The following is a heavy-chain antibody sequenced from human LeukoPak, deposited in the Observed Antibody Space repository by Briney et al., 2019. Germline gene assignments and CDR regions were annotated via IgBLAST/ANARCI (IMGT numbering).Heavy chain of an antibody. J-gene: IGHJ5*02. V-gene: IGHV3-11*04. CDR2: ISTSGSSI. D-gene: IGHD3-22*01. CDR1: GFTFSDYY. CDR3: AGDSSGYYYWFDP. Sequence: NTGGSLRLSCAASGFTFSDYYMSWIRQAPGKGLEWVSYISTSGSSIYYADSVKGRFTISKDNAKNSLYLQMNSLRAEDTAVYYCAGDSSGYYYWFDPWGQGTLVTVSS.